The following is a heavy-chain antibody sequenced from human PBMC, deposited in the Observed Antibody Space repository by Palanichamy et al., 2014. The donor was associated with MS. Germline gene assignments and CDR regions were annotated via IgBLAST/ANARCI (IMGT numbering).Heavy chain of an antibody. CDR2: IYHSGST. D-gene: IGHD3-10*01. CDR1: LLHKHWFL. Sequence: QVQLQESGPRTGEAFGDPVPHVYCLWLLHKHWFLLGLDPAAPRKGLEWIGSIYHSGSTNYSPSLKTRVTISVDTSKNQFSLKLSSVTAADTAMYYCGRHGYGSGGYWGQGTLVTVSS. V-gene: IGHV4-38-2*02. J-gene: IGHJ4*02. CDR3: GRHGYGSGGY.